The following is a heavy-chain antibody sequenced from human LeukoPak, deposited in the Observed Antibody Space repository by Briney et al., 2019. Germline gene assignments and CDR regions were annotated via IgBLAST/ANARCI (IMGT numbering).Heavy chain of an antibody. J-gene: IGHJ4*02. CDR1: GFTFDDYA. CDR2: ISWDSGSI. V-gene: IGHV3-9*01. D-gene: IGHD2-15*01. Sequence: PGGSLRLSCAASGFTFDDYAMNWVRQAPGKGLEWVAGISWDSGSIGYADSVKGRFTISRDNAKNTLYLQMNSLRAEDTASYYCGRPPSYCSGGRCYVSHYFDYWGQGTLASVSS. CDR3: GRPPSYCSGGRCYVSHYFDY.